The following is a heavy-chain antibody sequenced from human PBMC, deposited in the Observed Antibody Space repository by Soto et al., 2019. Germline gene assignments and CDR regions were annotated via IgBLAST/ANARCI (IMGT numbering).Heavy chain of an antibody. J-gene: IGHJ6*02. V-gene: IGHV4-31*03. CDR1: GGSLNSADYF. D-gene: IGHD4-17*01. CDR3: ARDADYGGSRGGMDV. CDR2: SYYSGST. Sequence: QVHLEESGPGLVKPSETLSVICSVSGGSLNSADYFWNWIRHHPENGLEWIGYSYYSGSTRYNPSFKTRATLSIDTSKNPFSLRLSSVTVADTAVYFCARDADYGGSRGGMDVWGRGTTVTVSS.